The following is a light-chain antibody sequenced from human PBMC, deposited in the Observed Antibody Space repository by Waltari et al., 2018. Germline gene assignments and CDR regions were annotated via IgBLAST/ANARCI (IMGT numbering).Light chain of an antibody. V-gene: IGLV2-14*03. CDR2: DVS. Sequence: QSALTQPASVSGSPGQSLSISCTGTSIDIGHYDYVPWFQHQPGKAPKMMIYDVSHRPSGVSNRFSGSKSGNTASLIISGLQSEDEGDYYCSSYSGTNTRVIFGGGTKLTVL. CDR1: SIDIGHYDY. CDR3: SSYSGTNTRVI. J-gene: IGLJ2*01.